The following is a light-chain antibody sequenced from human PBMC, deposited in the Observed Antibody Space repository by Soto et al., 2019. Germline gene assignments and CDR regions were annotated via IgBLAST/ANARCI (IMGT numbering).Light chain of an antibody. J-gene: IGKJ5*01. Sequence: SPAALSSTIRDKVTITCRASQRISRYLNWYQQKPGKAPNLLSYVVSSLQSEVPSRFSGNGSGTDFTLTIIRLQPEDFTHDYCQQSEVNPIPFG. V-gene: IGKV1-39*01. CDR3: QQSEVNPIP. CDR1: QRISRY. CDR2: VVS.